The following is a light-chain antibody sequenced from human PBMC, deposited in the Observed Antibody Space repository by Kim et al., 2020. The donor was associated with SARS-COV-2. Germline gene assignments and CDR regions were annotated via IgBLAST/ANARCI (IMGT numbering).Light chain of an antibody. V-gene: IGLV6-57*03. CDR1: SGSIASNY. Sequence: KTVTISCTRSSGSIASNYVQWYQQRPGSAPTTVIYEDNQRPSGVPDRFSASIDSSSNSASLTISGLKTEDEADYYCQSYDSSNHVVFGGGTQLTVL. CDR3: QSYDSSNHVV. J-gene: IGLJ2*01. CDR2: EDN.